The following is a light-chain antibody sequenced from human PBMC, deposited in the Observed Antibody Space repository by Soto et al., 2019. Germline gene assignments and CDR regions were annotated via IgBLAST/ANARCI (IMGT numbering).Light chain of an antibody. J-gene: IGKJ1*01. V-gene: IGKV3-11*01. CDR2: DAS. CDR3: QQYGSSPAT. CDR1: QSVSSY. Sequence: IVLTQSPATLSLSPGERATLSCRASQSVSSYLAWYQQKPGQAPRLLIYDASNRATGIPARFSGSGSGTDFTLTISSLEPEDFAVYYCQQYGSSPATFGQGTKVDI.